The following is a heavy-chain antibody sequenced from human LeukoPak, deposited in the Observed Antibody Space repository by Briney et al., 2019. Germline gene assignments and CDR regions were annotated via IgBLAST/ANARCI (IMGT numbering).Heavy chain of an antibody. D-gene: IGHD3-3*01. CDR1: GGTSSSYA. J-gene: IGHJ4*02. CDR3: ARAYLKSGYYSY. CDR2: IIPIFGTA. Sequence: SVKVSCKASGGTSSSYAISWVRQAPGQGLEWMGRIIPIFGTANYAQKFQGRVTITTDESTSTAYMELSSLRSEDTAVYYCARAYLKSGYYSYWGQGTLVTVSS. V-gene: IGHV1-69*05.